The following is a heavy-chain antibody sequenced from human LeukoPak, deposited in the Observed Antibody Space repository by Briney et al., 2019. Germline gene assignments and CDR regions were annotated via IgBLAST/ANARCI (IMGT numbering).Heavy chain of an antibody. D-gene: IGHD6-13*01. V-gene: IGHV3-30*02. Sequence: GGSLRLSCAASGFTFSSYGMHWVRQAPGKGLEWVAFILYDGSNKYYADSVKGRFTISRDNFKNTLYLQMNSLRAEDTAVYYCAKGTYSNSWPLIDYWGQGTLVTVSS. CDR3: AKGTYSNSWPLIDY. J-gene: IGHJ4*02. CDR2: ILYDGSNK. CDR1: GFTFSSYG.